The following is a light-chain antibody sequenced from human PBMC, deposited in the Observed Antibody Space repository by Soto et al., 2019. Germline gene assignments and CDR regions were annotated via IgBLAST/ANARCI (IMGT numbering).Light chain of an antibody. CDR2: KVS. V-gene: IGKV2-30*02. J-gene: IGKJ5*01. CDR3: MQGTHWPST. CDR1: QSLVHSDGIAY. Sequence: DVVMTQSPLSLPVTLGQPASISCRSNQSLVHSDGIAYFSWFQQRPGRSPRRLIYKVSNRDSGVPARFSGSGSGTDFALKISRVEAEDVGVYYCMQGTHWPSTFFQGTRLEIK.